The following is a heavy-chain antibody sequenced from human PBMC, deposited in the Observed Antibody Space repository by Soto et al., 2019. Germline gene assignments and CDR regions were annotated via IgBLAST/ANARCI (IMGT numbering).Heavy chain of an antibody. D-gene: IGHD3-10*01. CDR1: GGTFSRYT. J-gene: IGHJ5*02. CDR3: ARVPTIVLGAPSWFDP. V-gene: IGHV1-69*02. Sequence: QVQLVQSGAEVKKPGSSVKVSCKASGGTFSRYTINWVRQAPGQGLEWMGRIIPIAAIANYTQKFQGRVTITVDKSATTAYMELSSLRSDDTAVYYCARVPTIVLGAPSWFDPWGQGTLVTVSS. CDR2: IIPIAAIA.